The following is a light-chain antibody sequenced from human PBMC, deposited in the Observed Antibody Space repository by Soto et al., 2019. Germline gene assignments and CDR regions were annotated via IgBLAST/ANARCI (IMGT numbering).Light chain of an antibody. Sequence: DIQMTQSPSFVSASIGDRVTITCRASQGIGSWLAWYQQVPGRAPRLLIFPASPFQSGVSSRFRGMGSGTDFTLTITSLQPEDFATYFCLQANNFPVTFGEGTKVEMK. CDR1: QGIGSW. CDR2: PAS. J-gene: IGKJ4*01. CDR3: LQANNFPVT. V-gene: IGKV1-12*01.